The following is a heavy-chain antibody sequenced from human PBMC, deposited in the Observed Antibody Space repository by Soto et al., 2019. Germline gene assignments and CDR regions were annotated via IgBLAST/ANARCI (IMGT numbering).Heavy chain of an antibody. J-gene: IGHJ5*02. D-gene: IGHD3-3*02. CDR3: ARGLSIPIRPAGFAP. CDR1: GDAFPSYD. Sequence: ASVKVSCKASGDAFPSYDINWVRQATGQGLEWMGWMNPNSGNKGYEQKFQGRVTMTRNTSISTAYMELSSLRSEDTAVYYCARGLSIPIRPAGFAPWGQGTLVTVSS. CDR2: MNPNSGNK. V-gene: IGHV1-8*01.